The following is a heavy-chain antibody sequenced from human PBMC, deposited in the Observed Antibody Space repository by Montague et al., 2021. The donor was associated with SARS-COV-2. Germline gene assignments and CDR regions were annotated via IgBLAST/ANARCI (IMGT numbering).Heavy chain of an antibody. Sequence: SLRLSCVASGCTFSSYAMHWVRQAPGKGLEWVAVISYDGSNRDYADSVKGRFTNPRDNSKNTLHLQMNSLRAEDTAVYYCASMLSGWYASDYWGQGALVTVSS. CDR3: ASMLSGWYASDY. CDR1: GCTFSSYA. D-gene: IGHD6-19*01. CDR2: ISYDGSNR. J-gene: IGHJ4*02. V-gene: IGHV3-30*04.